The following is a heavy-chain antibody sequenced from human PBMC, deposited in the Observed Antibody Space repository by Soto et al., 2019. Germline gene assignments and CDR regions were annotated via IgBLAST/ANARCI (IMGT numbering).Heavy chain of an antibody. J-gene: IGHJ5*02. CDR3: ARFYADYYNGFDH. CDR2: IYYSGTT. Sequence: SETLSLACTVSGGSISSYYWSWIRQPPGKGLEWIGYIYYSGTTNYNPSLKSRVTISVDTSKNQLSLKLSSVTAADTAVYYCARFYADYYNGFDHWGHGTLITGSS. CDR1: GGSISSYY. V-gene: IGHV4-59*08. D-gene: IGHD4-17*01.